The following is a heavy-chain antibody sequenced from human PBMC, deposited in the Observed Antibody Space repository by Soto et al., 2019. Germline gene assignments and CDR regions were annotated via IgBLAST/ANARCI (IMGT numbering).Heavy chain of an antibody. CDR1: GFLFRNYE. CDR3: ARQAARNYIDS. Sequence: EVRLVESGGDLVKSGGSLRLSCVGSGFLFRNYEMNWVRQAPGKGLEWLAHISTTGGHVSESDSVKGRFTISRDNAENSVYLQMDSLRADDTAVYYCARQAARNYIDSWGQGNSVTVSS. CDR2: ISTTGGHV. J-gene: IGHJ4*02. D-gene: IGHD6-6*01. V-gene: IGHV3-48*03.